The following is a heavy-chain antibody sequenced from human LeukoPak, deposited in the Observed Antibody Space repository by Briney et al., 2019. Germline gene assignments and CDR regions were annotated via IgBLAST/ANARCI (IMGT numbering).Heavy chain of an antibody. CDR3: ARDHPGCSSTSCYTGGYYYYYYMDV. CDR1: GYTFTTYS. J-gene: IGHJ6*03. CDR2: INAGNGNT. Sequence: ASVKVSCKASGYTFTTYSIFWVRQAPGQRLEWMGWINAGNGNTKYSQKFQGRVTITADESTSTAYMELSSLRSEDTAVYYCARDHPGCSSTSCYTGGYYYYYYMDVWGKGTTVTVSS. V-gene: IGHV1-3*01. D-gene: IGHD2-2*01.